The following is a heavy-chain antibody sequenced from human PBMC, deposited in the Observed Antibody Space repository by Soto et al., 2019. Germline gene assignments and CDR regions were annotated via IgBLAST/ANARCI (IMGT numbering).Heavy chain of an antibody. Sequence: EVQLVESGGGLIQPGGSLRLSCAVSGFTVRANYMSWVRQAPGKGLEGVSVIYSAGTTYYADPVKGRFIISRDISKNTLYLQMNILRAEDTAVYYCHGYGYWGQGTLVTVSS. J-gene: IGHJ4*02. CDR1: GFTVRANY. CDR2: IYSAGTT. D-gene: IGHD5-12*01. CDR3: HGYGY. V-gene: IGHV3-53*01.